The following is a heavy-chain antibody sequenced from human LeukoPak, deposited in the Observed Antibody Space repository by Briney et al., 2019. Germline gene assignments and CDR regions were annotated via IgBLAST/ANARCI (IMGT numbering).Heavy chain of an antibody. CDR2: IYYSGST. CDR1: GGSISSSSYY. CDR3: ARHAIGGYSYGYPFDY. J-gene: IGHJ4*02. V-gene: IGHV4-39*01. D-gene: IGHD5-18*01. Sequence: SETLSLTCTVSGGSISSSSYYWGWIRQPPGKGLEWIGSIYYSGSTYYNLSLKSRVTISVDTSKNQFSLKLSSVTAADTAVYYCARHAIGGYSYGYPFDYWGQGTLVTVSS.